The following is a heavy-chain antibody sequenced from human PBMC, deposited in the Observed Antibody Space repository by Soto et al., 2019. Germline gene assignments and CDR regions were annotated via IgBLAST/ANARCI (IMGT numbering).Heavy chain of an antibody. CDR3: TTIYPFTVTVFLDY. CDR1: GSSLTNAW. CDR2: IKPKADDGTT. V-gene: IGHV3-15*01. J-gene: IGHJ4*02. D-gene: IGHD4-17*01. Sequence: DVQLVESGGGLVKPGGTLRLSCAASGSSLTNAWMNWVRKAPGKGREWIGRIKPKADDGTTNYAAPVRGRFTISRDDSKDTLYLQMNNLRTEDTAVYYCTTIYPFTVTVFLDYWGQGTLVTVSS.